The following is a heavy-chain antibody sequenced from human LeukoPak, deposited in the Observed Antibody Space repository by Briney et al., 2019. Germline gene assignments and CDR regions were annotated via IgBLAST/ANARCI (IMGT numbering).Heavy chain of an antibody. D-gene: IGHD3-9*01. CDR3: ARAPYYDILTGFGVFDY. CDR2: ISAYNGNT. V-gene: IGHV1-18*01. Sequence: APVKVSCKASGYTFTSYGISWVRRAPGQGLEWMGWISAYNGNTNYAQKLQGRVTMTTDTSTSTAYMEPRSLRSDDTAVYYCARAPYYDILTGFGVFDYWGQGTLVTVSS. CDR1: GYTFTSYG. J-gene: IGHJ4*02.